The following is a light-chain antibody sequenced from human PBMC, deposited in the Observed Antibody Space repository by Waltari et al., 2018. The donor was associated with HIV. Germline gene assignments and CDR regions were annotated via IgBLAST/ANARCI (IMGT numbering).Light chain of an antibody. CDR1: ESIRSW. J-gene: IGKJ4*01. Sequence: DTQLTQSPATLSASIGARVTIVCRAHESIRSWLAWYQPRPALRPKLLIYKASVLDSGVSARFSGSGSGTEFALSISDLQTDDVATYFCQQYNSYPLTFGGGTKVEI. V-gene: IGKV1-5*03. CDR2: KAS. CDR3: QQYNSYPLT.